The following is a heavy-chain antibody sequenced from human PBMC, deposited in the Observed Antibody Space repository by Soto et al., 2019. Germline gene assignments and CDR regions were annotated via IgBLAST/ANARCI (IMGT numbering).Heavy chain of an antibody. CDR1: GFTFSSYW. CDR3: ARLRSNAFDI. Sequence: GGSLRLSCEASGFTFSSYWMNWVRQPPGKGLEWVANIRQDGSDKYYVDSVKGRFTISRDNDKNSLSLQMSRLRAEDTAVYYCARLRSNAFDIWGRGTMVTVSS. V-gene: IGHV3-7*01. J-gene: IGHJ3*02. CDR2: IRQDGSDK. D-gene: IGHD4-17*01.